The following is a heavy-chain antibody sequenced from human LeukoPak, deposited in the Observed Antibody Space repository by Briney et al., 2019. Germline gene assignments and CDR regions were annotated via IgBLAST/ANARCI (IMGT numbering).Heavy chain of an antibody. Sequence: GASVKVSCKASGYTFTSYGISWVRQAPGQGLEWMGWISAYNGNTNYAQKLQGRVTMTTDTSTSTAYMELRSLRSDDTAVYYCARDGITVTTKKYYYGMDVWGQGTTVTVSS. J-gene: IGHJ6*02. CDR2: ISAYNGNT. D-gene: IGHD4-17*01. CDR3: ARDGITVTTKKYYYGMDV. CDR1: GYTFTSYG. V-gene: IGHV1-18*01.